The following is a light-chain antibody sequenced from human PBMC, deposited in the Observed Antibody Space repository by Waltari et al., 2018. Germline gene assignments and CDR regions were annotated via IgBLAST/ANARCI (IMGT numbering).Light chain of an antibody. CDR2: DVS. Sequence: QSALTQPAPVSGSPGQSITISCTGTSSDVGASTYVSWYQQHPGKAPKLMIFDVSIRPSGVSNRFSGSKSGNTASLTISGLQAEDEADYYCSSYISSSTLELFGGGTSLTVL. CDR3: SSYISSSTLEL. J-gene: IGLJ2*01. V-gene: IGLV2-14*03. CDR1: SSDVGASTY.